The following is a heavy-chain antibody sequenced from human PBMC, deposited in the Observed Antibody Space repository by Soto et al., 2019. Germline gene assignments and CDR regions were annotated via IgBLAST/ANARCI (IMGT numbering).Heavy chain of an antibody. CDR2: INPDYGNT. CDR3: ARGIATGQLDP. CDR1: GYTFTRYT. D-gene: IGHD2-15*01. J-gene: IGHJ5*02. V-gene: IGHV1-3*01. Sequence: QVPLVQSGAEVKKPGASVKISCKASGYTFTRYTMNWVRQAPGQRLEWMGWINPDYGNTKSSQKFQDRVIITRDTSASTAYMDLSSLRSEDTAVYYCARGIATGQLDPWGQGTLVTVSS.